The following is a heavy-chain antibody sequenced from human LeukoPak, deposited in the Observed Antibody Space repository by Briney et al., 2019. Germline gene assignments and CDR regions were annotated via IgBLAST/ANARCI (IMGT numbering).Heavy chain of an antibody. CDR1: VGSINSGNW. V-gene: IGHV4-4*02. CDR2: IYHNGTP. CDR3: AGHLGQNIVGANNYYYYGMDV. D-gene: IGHD1-26*01. J-gene: IGHJ6*02. Sequence: SGTLSLTCAVSVGSINSGNWWSWVRQSPGKGLEWIGEIYHNGTPNYNPSLKSRVTISADTSKNQFSLKLSSVTAADTAVYYCAGHLGQNIVGANNYYYYGMDVWGQGTTVTVSS.